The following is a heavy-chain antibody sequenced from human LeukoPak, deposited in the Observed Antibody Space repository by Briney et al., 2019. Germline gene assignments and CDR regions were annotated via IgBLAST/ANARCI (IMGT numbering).Heavy chain of an antibody. D-gene: IGHD3-10*01. CDR2: IHPRSGET. CDR3: ARDGEYGTGSYYRGCFDY. Sequence: VASVKVSCKASGYSFTAFYIHWVRQAPGQGLECMGWIHPRSGETNYAYKFRGRVTMTRDTSISTTYMDLGSLGSDDTAVYYCARDGEYGTGSYYRGCFDYWGQGTLVTVSS. J-gene: IGHJ4*02. CDR1: GYSFTAFY. V-gene: IGHV1-2*02.